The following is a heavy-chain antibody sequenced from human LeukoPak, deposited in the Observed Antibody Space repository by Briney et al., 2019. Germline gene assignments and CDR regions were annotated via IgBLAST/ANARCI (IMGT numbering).Heavy chain of an antibody. CDR1: GDSISSSY. CDR3: ARDCSGGSCYEGVLDN. D-gene: IGHD2-15*01. CDR2: IYISGYT. Sequence: SETLSLTCTVSGDSISSSYWSWIRQPAGKGLEWIGRIYISGYTNYNPSLKSRVTMSVDTSKNQFSLNVRSVTAADTAVYYCARDCSGGSCYEGVLDNWGQGTLVIVSS. V-gene: IGHV4-4*07. J-gene: IGHJ4*02.